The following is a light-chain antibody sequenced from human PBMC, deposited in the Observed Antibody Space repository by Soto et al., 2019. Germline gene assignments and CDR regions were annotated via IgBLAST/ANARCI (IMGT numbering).Light chain of an antibody. Sequence: QSVLTQPASVSGSPGQSVTISCTGTSSDVGGYIYVSWYQQHPGKPPKLMIYEVSNRPSGVSDRFSGSKSGTTASLIISGLQAEDEADYYCSSYTTTGTLVFGTGTKVTVL. CDR2: EVS. V-gene: IGLV2-14*01. CDR1: SSDVGGYIY. J-gene: IGLJ1*01. CDR3: SSYTTTGTLV.